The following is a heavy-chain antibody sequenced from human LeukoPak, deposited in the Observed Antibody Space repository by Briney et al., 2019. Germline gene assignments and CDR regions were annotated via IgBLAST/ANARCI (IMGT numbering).Heavy chain of an antibody. CDR1: GGAFSSYA. CDR2: IIPISGTA. Sequence: ASVKVSCKASGGAFSSYAISWVRQAPGQGLEWMGGIIPISGTANYAQKFQGRVTITADESTSTAYMELSSLRSEDTAVYYCAGPQYYGSGSYPKDYYYGMDVWGKGTTVTVSS. V-gene: IGHV1-69*13. CDR3: AGPQYYGSGSYPKDYYYGMDV. D-gene: IGHD3-10*01. J-gene: IGHJ6*04.